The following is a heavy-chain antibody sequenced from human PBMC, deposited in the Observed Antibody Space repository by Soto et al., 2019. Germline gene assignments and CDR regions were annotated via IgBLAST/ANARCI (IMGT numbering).Heavy chain of an antibody. D-gene: IGHD4-17*01. J-gene: IGHJ4*02. CDR3: ARVPMITVTSIDY. CDR2: VYHNGNT. V-gene: IGHV4-4*02. Sequence: QVQLQESGPGLVKPSETLSLTCVVSGDSISNDHWWTWVRQPPGKGLEWIGDVYHNGNTNYKPSRKSRVILSVDKAKDHFSLEVSPVTAADPAVYVCARVPMITVTSIDYWGQGTLVTVSS. CDR1: GDSISNDHW.